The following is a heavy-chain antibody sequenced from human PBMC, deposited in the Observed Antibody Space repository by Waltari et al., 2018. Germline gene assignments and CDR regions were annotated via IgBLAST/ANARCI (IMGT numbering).Heavy chain of an antibody. CDR1: GGPISTYY. Sequence: QVQLQESGPGLVKPSETLSLPCTVSGGPISTYYWCWLRQPPGKGLEWIGYIYYSGSTNYNPSLKSRVTISVDTSKNQFSLKLSSVTAADTAVYYCASGYSSWGYFDYWGQGTLVTVSS. J-gene: IGHJ4*02. V-gene: IGHV4-59*01. CDR2: IYYSGST. CDR3: ASGYSSWGYFDY. D-gene: IGHD6-6*01.